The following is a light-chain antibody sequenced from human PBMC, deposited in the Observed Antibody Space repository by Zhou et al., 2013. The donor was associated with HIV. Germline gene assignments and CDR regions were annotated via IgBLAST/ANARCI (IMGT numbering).Light chain of an antibody. V-gene: IGLV2-8*01. CDR2: EVS. Sequence: QSALTQPPSASGSPGQSVTISCTGTSSDVGGYNYVSWYQQHPGKAPKLIIYEVSKRPSGVPDRFSGSKSGNTASLTISGLQAEDEADYYCSSYTSSSTYVFGTGTKVTV. CDR3: SSYTSSSTYV. CDR1: SSDVGGYNY. J-gene: IGLJ1*01.